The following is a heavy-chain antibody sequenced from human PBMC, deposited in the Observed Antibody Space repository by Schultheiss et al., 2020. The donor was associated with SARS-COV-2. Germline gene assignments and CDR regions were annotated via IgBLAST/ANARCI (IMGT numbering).Heavy chain of an antibody. D-gene: IGHD5-24*01. CDR1: GGSFSGYY. J-gene: IGHJ4*02. CDR2: INHSGST. CDR3: ARDRGAADPYYFDY. V-gene: IGHV4-34*01. Sequence: SQTLSLTCAVYGGSFSGYYWSWIRQPPGKGLEWIGEINHSGSTNYNPSLKSRVTILIDTSKNHFSLKLSSVTAADTAVYYCARDRGAADPYYFDYWGQGTLVTVSS.